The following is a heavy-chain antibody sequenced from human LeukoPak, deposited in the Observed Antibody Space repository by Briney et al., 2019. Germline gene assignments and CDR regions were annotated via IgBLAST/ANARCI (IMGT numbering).Heavy chain of an antibody. D-gene: IGHD2-8*01. CDR2: IYYSENT. Sequence: SETLSLTCTVSGRSISSYYWSWMRQPPGKGLEWIVYIYYSENTNYNPSLKRRVTISVDTSKNQFALKLSSVTAADTAMYYCARGMGGNWFDPWGQGTLVTVSS. CDR1: GRSISSYY. CDR3: ARGMGGNWFDP. J-gene: IGHJ5*02. V-gene: IGHV4-59*01.